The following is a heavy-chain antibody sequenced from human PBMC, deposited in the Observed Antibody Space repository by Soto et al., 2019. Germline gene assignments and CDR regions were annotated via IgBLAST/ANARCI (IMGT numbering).Heavy chain of an antibody. CDR2: FYHTGTT. CDR1: GDSIISEHW. V-gene: IGHV4-4*02. J-gene: IGHJ1*01. CDR3: AKDRGQYSYAHAI. Sequence: QVQLQESGPGLVRPSETLSLTCAVSGDSIISEHWWIWVRQPPGKRLEWIGEFYHTGTTNYTPSVRSRGTISFDTYKNRVSLRLTFVTAADTAVYSCAKDRGQYSYAHAIWGQGTLVTVSS. D-gene: IGHD3-16*01.